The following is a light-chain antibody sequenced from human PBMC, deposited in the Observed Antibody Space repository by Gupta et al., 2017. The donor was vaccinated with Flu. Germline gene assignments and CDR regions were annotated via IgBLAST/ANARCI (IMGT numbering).Light chain of an antibody. CDR1: QSVRDY. J-gene: IGKJ4*01. CDR3: QPRNNWPLT. V-gene: IGKV3-11*01. Sequence: EIVLTQSPAALSLSPGERATLSCRASQSVRDYLAWYHQRPGQSPRLLIYDASNRATDVPARFNASGSETDFTLTIRGQEPEDSGVYYCQPRNNWPLTFGGGTKVEIK. CDR2: DAS.